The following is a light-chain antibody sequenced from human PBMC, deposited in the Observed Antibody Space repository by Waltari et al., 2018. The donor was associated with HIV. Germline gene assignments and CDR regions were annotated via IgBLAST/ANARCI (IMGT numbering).Light chain of an antibody. CDR3: QQTYSTHLFT. CDR2: YAY. V-gene: IGKV1-39*01. Sequence: DIQMTQSPSPLSASVGDRITITCRASQNIGDYVNWYQQTPGNAPKLLVYYAYSLQSGVPSRFSGSGSGTDFTLTISNLQPEDFGIYYCQQTYSTHLFTFGPGTEVDMK. CDR1: QNIGDY. J-gene: IGKJ3*01.